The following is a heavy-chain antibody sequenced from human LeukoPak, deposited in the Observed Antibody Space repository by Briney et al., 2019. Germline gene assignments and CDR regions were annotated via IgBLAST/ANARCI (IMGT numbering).Heavy chain of an antibody. CDR3: ARGTELTRTSGHYSFDY. D-gene: IGHD1-7*01. Sequence: PSETLSLTCTVSAGSINTHFWTWVRQPAGKGLEWIGRISGSGTAYYNPSLESRVTISLDTANNQLFLRMTSVSAADTAVYYCARGTELTRTSGHYSFDYWGQGTLVSVSS. J-gene: IGHJ4*02. V-gene: IGHV4-4*07. CDR1: AGSINTHF. CDR2: ISGSGTA.